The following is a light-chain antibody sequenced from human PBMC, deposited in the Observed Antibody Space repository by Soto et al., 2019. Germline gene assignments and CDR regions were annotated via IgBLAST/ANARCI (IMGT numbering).Light chain of an antibody. CDR3: QQYNNWPRT. Sequence: EIVMTQSPATVSVSAGEWATVSSGASQSVSSNLAWYQQKPGQAPRLLIYGASTRATGIPARFSGSGSGTEFTLTISSLQSEDFAVYYCQQYNNWPRTFGQGTKVDIK. CDR2: GAS. J-gene: IGKJ1*01. V-gene: IGKV3-15*01. CDR1: QSVSSN.